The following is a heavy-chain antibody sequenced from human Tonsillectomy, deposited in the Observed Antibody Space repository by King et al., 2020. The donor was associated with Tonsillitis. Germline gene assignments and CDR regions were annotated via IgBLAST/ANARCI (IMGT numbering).Heavy chain of an antibody. CDR1: GFTFSSYA. D-gene: IGHD6-19*01. CDR2: ISGSGGST. V-gene: IGHV3-23*04. CDR3: AKIEIAVAGKPWGFDY. Sequence: DVQLVESGGGLVQPGGSLRLSCAASGFTFSSYAMSWVRQAPGKGLEWVSAISGSGGSTYYADSVKGRFTISRDNSKNTLYLQMNSLRAEDTAVYYCAKIEIAVAGKPWGFDYWGQGTLVTVSS. J-gene: IGHJ4*02.